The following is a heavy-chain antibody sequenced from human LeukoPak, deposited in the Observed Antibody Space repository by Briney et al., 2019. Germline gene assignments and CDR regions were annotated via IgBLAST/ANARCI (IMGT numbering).Heavy chain of an antibody. CDR1: GASFSANY. CDR3: ARYCGSENYCITY. CDR2: INHSGTI. D-gene: IGHD3-10*01. V-gene: IGHV4-34*01. J-gene: IGHJ4*01. Sequence: SETLSLTCAVYGASFSANYWIWIRQPPGKGLEWIGEINHSGTITYKPSLKSRLTISADTSKNQFSLKLSSVTAADTAVYYCARYCGSENYCITYWGQGTLVTVSS.